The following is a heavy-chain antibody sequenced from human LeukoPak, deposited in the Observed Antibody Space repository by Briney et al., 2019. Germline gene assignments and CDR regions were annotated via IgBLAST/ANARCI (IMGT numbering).Heavy chain of an antibody. CDR3: ARTQYDSGGYFDL. CDR2: TYYRSKWYN. D-gene: IGHD3-16*01. V-gene: IGHV6-1*01. Sequence: SQTLSLTCAMSGDSVSSNSAAWNWTRQSPSRGLEWLGRTYYRSKWYNDYAVSVKSRITINPDTSKNQFSLQLNSVTPEDTAVHYCARTQYDSGGYFDLWGRGTLVTVSS. J-gene: IGHJ2*01. CDR1: GDSVSSNSAA.